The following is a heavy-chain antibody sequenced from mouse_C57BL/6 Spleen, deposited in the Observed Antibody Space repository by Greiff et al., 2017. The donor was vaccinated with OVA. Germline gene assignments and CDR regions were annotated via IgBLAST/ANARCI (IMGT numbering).Heavy chain of an antibody. V-gene: IGHV1-50*01. CDR1: GYTFTSYW. Sequence: QVQLQQPGAELVKPGASVKLSCKASGYTFTSYWMQWVKQRPGQGLEWIGEIDPSDSYTNYNQKFKGKATLTVDTSSSTAYMQLSSLTSEDSAVYYCARVDYYGSSPYYFDYWGQGTTLTVSS. D-gene: IGHD1-1*01. CDR3: ARVDYYGSSPYYFDY. J-gene: IGHJ2*01. CDR2: IDPSDSYT.